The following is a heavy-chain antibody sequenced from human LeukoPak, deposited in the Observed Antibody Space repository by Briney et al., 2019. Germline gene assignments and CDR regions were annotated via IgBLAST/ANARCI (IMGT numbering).Heavy chain of an antibody. D-gene: IGHD3-10*01. CDR1: GFTFSSYA. J-gene: IGHJ5*02. Sequence: PGGSLRLSCAASGFTFSSYAMSWARQAPGKGLEWVSAISGSGGSTYYADSVKGRFTISRDNSKNTLYLQMNSLRAEDTAVYYCAKTGYGSGSYLYNWFDPWGQGTLVTVSS. CDR3: AKTGYGSGSYLYNWFDP. CDR2: ISGSGGST. V-gene: IGHV3-23*01.